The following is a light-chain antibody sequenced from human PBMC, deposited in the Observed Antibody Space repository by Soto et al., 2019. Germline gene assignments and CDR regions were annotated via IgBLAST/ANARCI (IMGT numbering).Light chain of an antibody. J-gene: IGLJ1*01. Sequence: QSVLTQPPSASGTPGQRVTISCSGDRSNIGSNSVNWYQQLPGTAPKLLIYSNNQRPSGFPDRFSGSKSGTSASLAISGLQSEDEADYYCAAWDDSLNGRYVFGTGTKVTVL. CDR2: SNN. V-gene: IGLV1-44*01. CDR3: AAWDDSLNGRYV. CDR1: RSNIGSNS.